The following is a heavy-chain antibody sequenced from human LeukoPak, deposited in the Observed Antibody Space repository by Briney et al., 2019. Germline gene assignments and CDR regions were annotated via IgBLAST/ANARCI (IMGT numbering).Heavy chain of an antibody. CDR1: GFTFSDYY. D-gene: IGHD2-2*03. Sequence: GGSLRLSCAASGFTFSDYYMSWIRQAPGKGLEWASYISSSGSTIYYADSVKGRFTISRDNAKNSLYLQMNSLRAEDTAVYYCARELDIVVVPATHYYYYGMDVWGQGTTVTVSS. V-gene: IGHV3-11*01. CDR3: ARELDIVVVPATHYYYYGMDV. J-gene: IGHJ6*02. CDR2: ISSSGSTI.